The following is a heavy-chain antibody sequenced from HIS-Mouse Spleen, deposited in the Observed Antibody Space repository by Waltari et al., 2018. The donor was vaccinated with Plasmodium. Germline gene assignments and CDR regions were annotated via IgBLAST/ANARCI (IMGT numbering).Heavy chain of an antibody. CDR3: AKSSKGTGDLWDY. J-gene: IGHJ4*02. V-gene: IGHV3-23*01. Sequence: EVQLLESGGGFVQHGGSLRLSWADSGFTFSSDALGWVRLAPGKGLEWVSSISCSGGSTYYADSVKGLFTISRDNSKNTLYLQMNSLRAEDTAVYYCAKSSKGTGDLWDYWGQGTLVTVSS. D-gene: IGHD7-27*01. CDR1: GFTFSSDA. CDR2: ISCSGGST.